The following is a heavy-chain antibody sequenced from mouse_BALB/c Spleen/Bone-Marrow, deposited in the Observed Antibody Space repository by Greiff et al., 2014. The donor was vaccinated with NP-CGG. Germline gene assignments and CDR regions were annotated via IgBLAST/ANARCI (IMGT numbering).Heavy chain of an antibody. CDR2: ICGGDST. V-gene: IGHV5-6-5*01. CDR1: GFTFSSFT. D-gene: IGHD5-5*01. Sequence: EVQLVESGGGLVKPGGSLNLPCAASGFTFSSFTLSWVRQTPEKRLEWVGTICGGDSTYYPGSVKGRFTISRDNARNMLYLQMSSLRSEDTAMYYCPRWTTYPFMDYWGQGTSVTVSS. J-gene: IGHJ4*01. CDR3: PRWTTYPFMDY.